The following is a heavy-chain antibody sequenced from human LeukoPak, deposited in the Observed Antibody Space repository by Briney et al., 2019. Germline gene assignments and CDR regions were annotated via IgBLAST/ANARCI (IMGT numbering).Heavy chain of an antibody. CDR1: GGSVSSNNFF. CDR3: ARQQIRGGIFGDFDY. V-gene: IGHV4-61*01. CDR2: VNYCGRN. Sequence: SETLSLTCTVSGGSVSSNNFFWSWIRQPPGRGLEWIGWVNYCGRNNYNPSLKSRVTISLDTSKNQFSLKLNSVTAADTAIYYCARQQIRGGIFGDFDYWGPGSLVTVSS. J-gene: IGHJ4*02. D-gene: IGHD3-10*01.